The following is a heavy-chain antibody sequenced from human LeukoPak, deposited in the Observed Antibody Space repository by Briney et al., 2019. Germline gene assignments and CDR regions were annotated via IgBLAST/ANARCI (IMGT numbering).Heavy chain of an antibody. D-gene: IGHD2/OR15-2a*01. CDR2: ISYDGSNK. CDR3: AFYRGAHSYFAY. CDR1: GFNFSGSA. Sequence: GGSLRLSCAASGFNFSGSAMHWVRQAPGKGLEWVALISYDGSNKNYADSVKGRFTISRDNSKNTVNLQMNSLRAEDTAVYYCAFYRGAHSYFAYWGQGTLVTVSS. J-gene: IGHJ4*02. V-gene: IGHV3-30*04.